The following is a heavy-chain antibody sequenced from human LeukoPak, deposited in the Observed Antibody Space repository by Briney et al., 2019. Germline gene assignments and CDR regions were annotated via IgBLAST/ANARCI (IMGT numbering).Heavy chain of an antibody. CDR2: IKSETDGGTT. CDR1: GFTFSNAW. D-gene: IGHD3-22*01. J-gene: IGHJ4*02. Sequence: GGSLRLSCAASGFTFSNAWMSWVRQAPGKGLEWVGRIKSETDGGTTGYAAPVKGRFTISRDDSTNTLYLPMNSLKPEDTAVYYCTTAFYYGSSGYSWYFDYWGQGTLVTVSS. V-gene: IGHV3-15*01. CDR3: TTAFYYGSSGYSWYFDY.